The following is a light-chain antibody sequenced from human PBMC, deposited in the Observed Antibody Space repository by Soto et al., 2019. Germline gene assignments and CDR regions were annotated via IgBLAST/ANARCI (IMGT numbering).Light chain of an antibody. CDR2: GAS. Sequence: EIVLTQSPGTLSLSPGERATLSCRASQSVSSNLAWYQQKPGQAPRLLIYGASTRATGIPARFSGSGSGTEFTLTISSLQSEDFAVYYCQQYNNRPPRTFGQGTKVDIK. CDR3: QQYNNRPPRT. J-gene: IGKJ1*01. CDR1: QSVSSN. V-gene: IGKV3-15*01.